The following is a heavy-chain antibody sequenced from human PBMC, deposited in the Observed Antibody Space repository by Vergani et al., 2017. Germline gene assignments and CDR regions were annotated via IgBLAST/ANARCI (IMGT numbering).Heavy chain of an antibody. CDR2: ISYSGST. V-gene: IGHV4-39*07. D-gene: IGHD2-15*01. CDR1: GGSLSSYY. Sequence: QVQLQESGPGLVKPSETLSLTCTVSGGSLSSYYWGWTRQPPGKGLEWIGSISYSGSTYYNPSLKSRVTLSVDTSKNQFSLKRSSVTGADTAVYYCARGSHSDDRDPTELLHADNGFDPWGQGTLVTVSS. CDR3: ARGSHSDDRDPTELLHADNGFDP. J-gene: IGHJ5*02.